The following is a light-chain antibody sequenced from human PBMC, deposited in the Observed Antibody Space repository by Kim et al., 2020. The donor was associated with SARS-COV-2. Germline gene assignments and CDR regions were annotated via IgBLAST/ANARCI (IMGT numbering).Light chain of an antibody. CDR2: DAT. CDR3: QQSNDWPPLT. Sequence: PGERAPPSCRASQTINNRLVWYQQKPGQAPRLLIYDATTRATGVPARFIGSGSETDFTLTISSLQSEDFAVYYCQQSNDWPPLTFGQGTKVDIK. J-gene: IGKJ1*01. V-gene: IGKV3-15*01. CDR1: QTINNR.